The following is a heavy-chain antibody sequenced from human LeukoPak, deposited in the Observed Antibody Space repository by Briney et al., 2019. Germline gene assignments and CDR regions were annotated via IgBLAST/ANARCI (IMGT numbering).Heavy chain of an antibody. D-gene: IGHD2-15*01. V-gene: IGHV1-18*01. Sequence: ASVKVSCKASGYTFTSYGISWVRQAPGPGLEGMGWISAYNANTNYAQKLQGRVTMTTDTSTSTAYMELRSLRSDDTAVYYCARDSRGYCSGGSCYSSSYFDFWGQGTLVTVSS. CDR2: ISAYNANT. J-gene: IGHJ4*02. CDR1: GYTFTSYG. CDR3: ARDSRGYCSGGSCYSSSYFDF.